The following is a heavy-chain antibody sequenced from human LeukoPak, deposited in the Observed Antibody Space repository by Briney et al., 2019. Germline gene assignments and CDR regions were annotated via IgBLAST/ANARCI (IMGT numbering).Heavy chain of an antibody. D-gene: IGHD3-22*01. Sequence: SETLSLTCAVSDYSIRIGYYWGWIRQPPGKGLEWIGSISYSGTTYYNPSLKSRVTISLGTSNNQFSLKLASVTAADTAVYYCVASPGSYDSSGYYPSWFDPWGQGTLVTVSS. V-gene: IGHV4-38-2*01. CDR2: ISYSGTT. CDR1: DYSIRIGYY. CDR3: VASPGSYDSSGYYPSWFDP. J-gene: IGHJ5*02.